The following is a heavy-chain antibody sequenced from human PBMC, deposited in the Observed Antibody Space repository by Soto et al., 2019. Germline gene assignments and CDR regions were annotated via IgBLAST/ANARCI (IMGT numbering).Heavy chain of an antibody. V-gene: IGHV3-30-3*01. CDR1: GFTFSSYA. D-gene: IGHD3-3*01. J-gene: IGHJ6*02. CDR2: ISYDGSNK. CDR3: ARAYYDFWNGYYQGYYYYYGMDV. Sequence: PGGSLRLSCAASGFTFSSYAMHWVRQAPGKGLGWVAVISYDGSNKYYADSVKGRFTISRDNSKNTLYLQMNSLRAEDTAVYYCARAYYDFWNGYYQGYYYYYGMDVWGQGTTVTVSS.